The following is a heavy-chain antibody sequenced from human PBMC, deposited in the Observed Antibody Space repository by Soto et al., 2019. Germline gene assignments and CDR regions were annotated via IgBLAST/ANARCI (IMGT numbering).Heavy chain of an antibody. V-gene: IGHV1-2*02. D-gene: IGHD6-13*01. CDR2: INPKNGGT. Sequence: ASVKVSCKASGYTFTGYFMYWIRQAPGQGLEWMGWINPKNGGTKYEQKFQGRITMTSDTSISTAYMELSGLRSDDTAVYYCARSRAAAPPRVGMDVWGQGTTVTVSS. CDR1: GYTFTGYF. J-gene: IGHJ6*02. CDR3: ARSRAAAPPRVGMDV.